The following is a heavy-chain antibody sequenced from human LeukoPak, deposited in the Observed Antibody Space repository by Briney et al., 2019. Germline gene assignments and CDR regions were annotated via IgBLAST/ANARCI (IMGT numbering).Heavy chain of an antibody. CDR1: GGSFSGYY. Sequence: SETLSLTCAVYGGSFSGYYWSWMRQPPGKGLEWIGEINHSGSTNYNPSLKSRVTISVDTSKNQFSLKLSSVTAADTAVYYCARPEGSGSFDYWGQGTLVTVSS. D-gene: IGHD1-26*01. J-gene: IGHJ4*02. V-gene: IGHV4-34*01. CDR3: ARPEGSGSFDY. CDR2: INHSGST.